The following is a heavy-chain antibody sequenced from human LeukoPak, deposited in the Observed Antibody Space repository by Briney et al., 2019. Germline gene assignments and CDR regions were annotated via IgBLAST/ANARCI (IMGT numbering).Heavy chain of an antibody. CDR3: ARAGIAAAGGATIDY. CDR2: IYYSGST. Sequence: SETLSLTCTVSGGSISSYYWSWIRQPPGKGLEWIGYIYYSGSTNYNPSLKSRVTISVDTSKNQFSLKLSSVTAADTAVYYCARAGIAAAGGATIDYWGQGTLVTVSS. CDR1: GGSISSYY. J-gene: IGHJ4*02. D-gene: IGHD6-13*01. V-gene: IGHV4-59*01.